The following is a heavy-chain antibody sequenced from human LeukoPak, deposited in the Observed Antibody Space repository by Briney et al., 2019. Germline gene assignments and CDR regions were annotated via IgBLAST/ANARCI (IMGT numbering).Heavy chain of an antibody. Sequence: GGSLRLSCAASGFTFDDYAMHWVRQAPGKGLEWVSGISWNSGSIGYADSVKGRFTISRDNAKNSLYLQMNSLRAEDTALYYCAKDIGIAVAGTFDHWGQGTLVTVSS. CDR1: GFTFDDYA. D-gene: IGHD6-19*01. CDR3: AKDIGIAVAGTFDH. V-gene: IGHV3-9*01. J-gene: IGHJ4*02. CDR2: ISWNSGSI.